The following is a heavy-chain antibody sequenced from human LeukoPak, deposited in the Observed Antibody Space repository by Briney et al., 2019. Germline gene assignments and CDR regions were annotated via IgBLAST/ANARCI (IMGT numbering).Heavy chain of an antibody. CDR1: GFTFSSYA. J-gene: IGHJ4*02. D-gene: IGHD1-26*01. CDR2: ISYDRSNK. Sequence: GGSLRLSCAASGFTFSSYAMHWVRQAPGKGLEWVAVISYDRSNKYYADSVKGRFTISRDNSKNTLYLQMNSLRAEDTAVYYCARDQGYSGSSYFDYWGQGTLVTVSS. V-gene: IGHV3-30-3*01. CDR3: ARDQGYSGSSYFDY.